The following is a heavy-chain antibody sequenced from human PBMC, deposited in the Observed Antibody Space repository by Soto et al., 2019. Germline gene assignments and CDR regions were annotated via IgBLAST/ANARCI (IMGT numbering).Heavy chain of an antibody. CDR3: AKDYCSSTSCANWSEH. CDR1: GFTFSSYA. Sequence: WGSLRLSCAASGFTFSSYAMSWVRQAPGKGLEWVSAISVSVGITYYADSVKGRFTISRDNSKNTLYLQMNSLRAEDTAVYYCAKDYCSSTSCANWSEHWGKGTMVIVSS. V-gene: IGHV3-23*01. J-gene: IGHJ5*02. CDR2: ISVSVGIT. D-gene: IGHD2-2*01.